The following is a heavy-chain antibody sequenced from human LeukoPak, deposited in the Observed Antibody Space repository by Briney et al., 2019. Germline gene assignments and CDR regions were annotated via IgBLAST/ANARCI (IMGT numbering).Heavy chain of an antibody. V-gene: IGHV1-24*01. CDR2: FDPEDGET. CDR3: ATSQGIGDFADY. CDR1: GYTLTELS. Sequence: GPVKVSCKVSGYTLTELSMHWVRQAPGKGLEWMGGFDPEDGETIYAQKSQGRVTMTEDTSTDTAYMELSSLRSEDTAVYYCATSQGIGDFADYWGQGTLVTVSS. D-gene: IGHD2-15*01. J-gene: IGHJ4*02.